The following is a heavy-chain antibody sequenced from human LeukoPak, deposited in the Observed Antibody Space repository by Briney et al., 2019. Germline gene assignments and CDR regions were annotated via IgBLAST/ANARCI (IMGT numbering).Heavy chain of an antibody. CDR2: ISSSSTI. D-gene: IGHD2-21*02. V-gene: IGHV3-48*02. CDR1: GFTFSSYS. J-gene: IGHJ3*02. Sequence: PGGSLRLSCAASGFTFSSYSMNWVRQAPGKGLEWVSYISSSSTIYYADSVKGRFTISRDNAKNSLYLQMNSLRDEDTAVYYCARDGVVVTAPHPPSDDAFDIWGRGTMVTVSS. CDR3: ARDGVVVTAPHPPSDDAFDI.